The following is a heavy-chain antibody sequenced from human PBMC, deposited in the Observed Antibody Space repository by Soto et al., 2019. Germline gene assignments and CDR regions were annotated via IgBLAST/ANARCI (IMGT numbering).Heavy chain of an antibody. Sequence: PSETLSLTCTVSVGSSIAYYWNWIRQPPGKGLQWIGYTYYSGSTTYNPSLKSRVTISVDSSKNQFSLKLDSVTPADTAVYYCARVRGTAGKRYFDYWGPGTLVTVSS. V-gene: IGHV4-59*01. CDR2: TYYSGST. CDR3: ARVRGTAGKRYFDY. D-gene: IGHD6-13*01. J-gene: IGHJ4*02. CDR1: VGSSIAYY.